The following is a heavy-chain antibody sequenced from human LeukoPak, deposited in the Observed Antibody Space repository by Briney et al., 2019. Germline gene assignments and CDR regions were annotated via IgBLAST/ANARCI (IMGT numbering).Heavy chain of an antibody. Sequence: AGGSLRLSCAASGFTFSGYWMSWVRQAPGKGLEWVANIDGSVKHYVDSAKGRFTISRDNAKNSLYLQMNYLRAEDTALYYCATSDDSSGSDWGQGTLATVSS. V-gene: IGHV3-7*01. CDR1: GFTFSGYW. J-gene: IGHJ4*02. D-gene: IGHD3-22*01. CDR3: ATSDDSSGSD. CDR2: IDGSVK.